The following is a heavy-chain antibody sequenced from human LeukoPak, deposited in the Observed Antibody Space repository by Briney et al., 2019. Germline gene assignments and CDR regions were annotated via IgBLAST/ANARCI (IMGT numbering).Heavy chain of an antibody. CDR2: INAGNGNT. CDR1: GYTFTGYY. D-gene: IGHD1-26*01. CDR3: ARGGYPHSGSYYVYY. V-gene: IGHV1-3*01. Sequence: GASVKVSCKASGYTFTGYYMHWVRQAPGQRLEWMGWINAGNGNTKYSQKFQGRVTITRDTSASTAYMELSSLRSEDTAVYYCARGGYPHSGSYYVYYWGQGTLVTVSS. J-gene: IGHJ4*02.